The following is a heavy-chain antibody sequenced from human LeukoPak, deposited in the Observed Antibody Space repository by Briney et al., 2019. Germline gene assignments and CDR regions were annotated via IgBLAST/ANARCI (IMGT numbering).Heavy chain of an antibody. CDR3: ASSRRYYDSYFDY. V-gene: IGHV4-34*01. J-gene: IGHJ4*02. Sequence: SETLSLTCAVYGGSFSGYYWSWIRQPPGKGLEWIGEINHSGSTNYNPSLKSRVTISVDTSKNQFSPKLSSVTAADTAVYYCASSRRYYDSYFDYWGQGTLVTVSS. CDR1: GGSFSGYY. D-gene: IGHD3-3*01. CDR2: INHSGST.